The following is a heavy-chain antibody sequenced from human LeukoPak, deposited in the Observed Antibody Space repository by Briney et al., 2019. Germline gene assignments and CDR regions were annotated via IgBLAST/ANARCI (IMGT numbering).Heavy chain of an antibody. CDR2: IFYSGST. Sequence: PSETLSLTCAVFGDSISSFYWSWIRQPPGKGLEWIGYIFYSGSTNYNPSLKSRVTISVDTSKSQFSLKLSSVTAADTAVYYCARRMDIVMLDAFDIWGQGTMVTVSS. D-gene: IGHD5-12*01. CDR1: GDSISSFY. V-gene: IGHV4-59*01. J-gene: IGHJ3*02. CDR3: ARRMDIVMLDAFDI.